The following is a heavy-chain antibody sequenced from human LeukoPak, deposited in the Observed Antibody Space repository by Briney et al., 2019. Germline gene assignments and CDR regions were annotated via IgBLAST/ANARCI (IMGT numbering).Heavy chain of an antibody. D-gene: IGHD3-22*01. CDR1: GFNFSDYY. Sequence: GGSLRLSCAASGFNFSDYYMNWIRQAPGKGLEWVSYISGSSTYTDYADSVKGRFTISRDNAKNALFLQMNSLRAEDTAVYYCARQLPLDSPDYWGQGTLVTVSS. V-gene: IGHV3-11*03. J-gene: IGHJ4*02. CDR2: ISGSSTYT. CDR3: ARQLPLDSPDY.